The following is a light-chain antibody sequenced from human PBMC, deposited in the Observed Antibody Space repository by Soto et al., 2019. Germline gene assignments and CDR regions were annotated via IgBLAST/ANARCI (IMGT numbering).Light chain of an antibody. J-gene: IGLJ1*01. CDR2: DVS. V-gene: IGLV2-14*01. Sequence: QSALTQPASVSGSPGQSITISCTGTSSDVGGYNYVSWYQRLPGKAPKLMIYDVSDRPSGVSNRFSGSKSGNTASLTISGLQAEDGADYYCSSYTSSSLYVSGTRTKVTVL. CDR1: SSDVGGYNY. CDR3: SSYTSSSLYV.